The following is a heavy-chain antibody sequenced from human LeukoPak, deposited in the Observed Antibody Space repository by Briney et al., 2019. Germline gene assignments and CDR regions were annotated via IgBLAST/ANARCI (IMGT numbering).Heavy chain of an antibody. D-gene: IGHD3-16*01. Sequence: ASVKVSCKASGYAFTSYYMHWVRQAPGQGLEWMGIINPSGGSTSYAQKFQGRVTMTRDTSTSTVYMELSSLRSEDTAVYYCARVGELLCFDYWGQGTLVTVSS. CDR1: GYAFTSYY. V-gene: IGHV1-46*01. CDR2: INPSGGST. CDR3: ARVGELLCFDY. J-gene: IGHJ4*02.